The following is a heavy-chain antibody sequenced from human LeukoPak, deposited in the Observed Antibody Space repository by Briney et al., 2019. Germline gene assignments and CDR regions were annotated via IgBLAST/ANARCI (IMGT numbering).Heavy chain of an antibody. J-gene: IGHJ4*02. CDR3: AREGESTMIVVVTQGYFDY. D-gene: IGHD3-22*01. CDR2: ISKNGGNT. Sequence: GGSLRLSCLGSGFTFSWYGMNWVRQAPGRGLEYVSAISKNGGNTYYVDSVKGRFTISRDNAKNSLYLQMNSLRAEDTAVYYCAREGESTMIVVVTQGYFDYWGQGTLVTVSS. V-gene: IGHV3-64*04. CDR1: GFTFSWYG.